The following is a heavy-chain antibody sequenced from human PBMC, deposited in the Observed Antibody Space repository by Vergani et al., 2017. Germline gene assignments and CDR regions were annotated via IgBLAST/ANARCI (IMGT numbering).Heavy chain of an antibody. CDR1: GGSISSYY. J-gene: IGHJ6*02. V-gene: IGHV4-59*12. D-gene: IGHD2-2*01. CDR2: IYYSGST. CDR3: ARVVDYYYGMDV. Sequence: QVQLQESGPGLVKPSETLSLTCTVSGGSISSYYWSWIRQPPGKGLEWIGYIYYSGSTNYNPSLKSRVTISVDTSKNQFSLKLSSVTAADTAVYYCARVVDYYYGMDVWGQGTTVTVSS.